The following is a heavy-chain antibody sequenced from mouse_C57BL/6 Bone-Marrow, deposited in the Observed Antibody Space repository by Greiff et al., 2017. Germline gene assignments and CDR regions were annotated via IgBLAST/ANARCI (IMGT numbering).Heavy chain of an antibody. CDR3: ARLRVGNFDY. CDR1: GFTFSSYG. J-gene: IGHJ2*01. Sequence: EVKLVESGGDLVKPGGSLKLSCAASGFTFSSYGMSWVRQTPDKRLEWVATISSGGSYTYSPDSVQGRFIISRDNAKNTLYLQMSSLKSEDTAMYYCARLRVGNFDYWGQGTTLTVSS. V-gene: IGHV5-6*01. CDR2: ISSGGSYT.